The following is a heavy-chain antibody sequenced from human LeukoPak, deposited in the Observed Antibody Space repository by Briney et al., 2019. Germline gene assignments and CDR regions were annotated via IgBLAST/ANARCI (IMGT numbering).Heavy chain of an antibody. Sequence: PGGSLRLSCAASGFTFDDYAMHWVRQAPGKGLEWVSLISGDGCSTYYADSVKGRFTISRDNSKNSLYLQMNSLRTEDTALYYCAKDMGHSYGPFWNFDYWGQGTLVTVSS. CDR2: ISGDGCST. J-gene: IGHJ4*02. D-gene: IGHD5-18*01. CDR3: AKDMGHSYGPFWNFDY. V-gene: IGHV3-43*02. CDR1: GFTFDDYA.